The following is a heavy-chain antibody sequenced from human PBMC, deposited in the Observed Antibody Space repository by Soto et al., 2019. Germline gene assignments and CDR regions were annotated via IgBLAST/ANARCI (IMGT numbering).Heavy chain of an antibody. J-gene: IGHJ6*02. CDR3: AKASGRVHYGMHV. V-gene: IGHV3-23*01. CDR2: IRGSGGGT. Sequence: PGGSLRLFCAASGFPFSMFAMNWVRQAPGKGLEWVSGIRGSGGGTYYADSVKGRFTISRDDSRNMLYLEMNTLRGEDTAVYYCAKASGRVHYGMHVWGQGTTVTVSS. CDR1: GFPFSMFA. D-gene: IGHD3-10*01.